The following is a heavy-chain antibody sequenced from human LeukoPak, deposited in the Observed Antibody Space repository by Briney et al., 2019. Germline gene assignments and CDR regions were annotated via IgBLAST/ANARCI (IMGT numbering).Heavy chain of an antibody. D-gene: IGHD2-8*01. V-gene: IGHV3-23*01. J-gene: IGHJ4*02. Sequence: GGSLRLSCAASGFIFSSYAMSGVRQAPGKGLEWVSTISGSGGSTYYADSVKGRFTISRDNSKNTVYLQMNSLRAEDTAVYHCAKDRPCINDVCHGDFDYWGQGTLVTVSS. CDR1: GFIFSSYA. CDR3: AKDRPCINDVCHGDFDY. CDR2: ISGSGGST.